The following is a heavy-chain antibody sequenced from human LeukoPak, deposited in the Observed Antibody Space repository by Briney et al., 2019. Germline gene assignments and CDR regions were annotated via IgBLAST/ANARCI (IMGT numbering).Heavy chain of an antibody. D-gene: IGHD3-22*01. CDR3: ARGEYYYDSSAEYYFDY. CDR1: GYTFTSYA. Sequence: ASVMVSCKASGYTFTSYALNWVRQAPGQGLEWMGWIDTNTGNPTYAQGFTGRFAFSLDTSVSTAYLQISSLKAEDTAVYYCARGEYYYDSSAEYYFDYWGQGTLITVSS. J-gene: IGHJ4*02. CDR2: IDTNTGNP. V-gene: IGHV7-4-1*02.